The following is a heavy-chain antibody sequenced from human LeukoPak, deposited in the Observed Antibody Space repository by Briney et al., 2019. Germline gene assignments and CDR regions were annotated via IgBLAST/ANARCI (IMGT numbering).Heavy chain of an antibody. D-gene: IGHD6-19*01. CDR2: IYYSGST. J-gene: IGHJ6*02. Sequence: SETLSLTCTVSGGSISSGDYYWSWIRQPPGKGLEWIGYIYYSGSTYYNPSLKSRVTISVDTSKNQFSLKLSSVTAADTAVYYCARDQAGTSYYGMDVWGQGTTVTVSS. CDR3: ARDQAGTSYYGMDV. V-gene: IGHV4-30-4*01. CDR1: GGSISSGDYY.